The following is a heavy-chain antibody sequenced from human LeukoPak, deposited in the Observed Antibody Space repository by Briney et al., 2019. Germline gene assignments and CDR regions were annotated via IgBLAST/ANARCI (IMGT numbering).Heavy chain of an antibody. D-gene: IGHD4-17*01. J-gene: IGHJ3*02. V-gene: IGHV4-34*01. CDR2: INHSGST. Sequence: SETLSLTCAVYGGSFSGYYWSWIRQPPGKGLEWIGEINHSGSTNYNPSLKSRVTISVDTSKNQFSLKLSSVTAADTAVYYCARVMGYGDYLRPGAFDIWGQGTMVTVSS. CDR1: GGSFSGYY. CDR3: ARVMGYGDYLRPGAFDI.